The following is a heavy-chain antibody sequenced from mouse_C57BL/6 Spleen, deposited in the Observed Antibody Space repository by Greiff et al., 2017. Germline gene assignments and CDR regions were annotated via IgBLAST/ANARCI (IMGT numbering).Heavy chain of an antibody. J-gene: IGHJ2*02. Sequence: ESGPGLVKPSQSLSLTCSVTGYSITSGYYWNWIRQFPGNQLEWMGYISYDGSNNYNPSLKNRISITRDTSKNQFFLKLNSVTTEETATYYCAREDCSSFPFDYWGQGTSLTVSS. CDR3: AREDCSSFPFDY. CDR2: ISYDGSN. CDR1: GYSITSGYY. V-gene: IGHV3-6*01. D-gene: IGHD1-1*01.